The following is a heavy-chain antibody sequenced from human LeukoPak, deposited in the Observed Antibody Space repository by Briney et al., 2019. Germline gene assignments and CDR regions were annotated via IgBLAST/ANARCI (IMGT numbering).Heavy chain of an antibody. CDR1: GGSISSYY. CDR3: ARDFWSGYYRGVVDP. D-gene: IGHD3-3*01. V-gene: IGHV4-59*12. J-gene: IGHJ5*02. CDR2: IYYSGST. Sequence: SETLSLACTVSGGSISSYYWSWIRQPPGKGLEWIGYIYYSGSTYYNPSLKSRVTISVDTSKNQFSLKLSSVTAADTAVYYCARDFWSGYYRGVVDPWGQGTLVTVSS.